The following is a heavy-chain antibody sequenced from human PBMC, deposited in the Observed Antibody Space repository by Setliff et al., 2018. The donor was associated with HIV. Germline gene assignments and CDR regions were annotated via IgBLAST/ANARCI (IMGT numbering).Heavy chain of an antibody. Sequence: PSETLSLTCTVSGGSISSNSYYWGWIRQPPGKGLEWIGSIYHSGRTYYNPSLMSRLTMSVDSSKNQFSLSLSSVTAADTAVYYCARLPDINSWPFDYWARGTLVTVSS. D-gene: IGHD6-13*01. CDR3: ARLPDINSWPFDY. J-gene: IGHJ4*02. CDR2: IYHSGRT. V-gene: IGHV4-39*07. CDR1: GGSISSNSYY.